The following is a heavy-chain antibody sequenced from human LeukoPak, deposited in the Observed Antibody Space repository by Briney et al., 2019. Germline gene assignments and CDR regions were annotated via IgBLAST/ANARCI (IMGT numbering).Heavy chain of an antibody. CDR2: IRYDGSNK. J-gene: IGHJ4*02. CDR3: AKDLGNVFYYGRLDY. Sequence: GGSLRLSCAASGFTFSSYGMHWVRQAPGKGLEWVAFIRYDGSNKYYADSVKGRFTISRDNSKNTLYLQMNSLRAEDTALYYCAKDLGNVFYYGRLDYWGQGILVAVSS. D-gene: IGHD3-10*01. V-gene: IGHV3-30*02. CDR1: GFTFSSYG.